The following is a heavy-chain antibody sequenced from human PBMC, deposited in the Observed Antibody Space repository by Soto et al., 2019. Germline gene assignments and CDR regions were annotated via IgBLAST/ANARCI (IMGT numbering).Heavy chain of an antibody. J-gene: IGHJ4*02. V-gene: IGHV4-59*08. D-gene: IGHD3-3*01. CDR3: ARGPSADKVDY. CDR1: GGSLSSSS. Sequence: SETLSLTCTVSGGSLSSSSWTWIRQPPGKGLEWIGYIYYGGVTKYNPSLRSRVTISVDTSKNQFSLRLSSVTATDTAVYYCARGPSADKVDYWGQGTLVTVSS. CDR2: IYYGGVT.